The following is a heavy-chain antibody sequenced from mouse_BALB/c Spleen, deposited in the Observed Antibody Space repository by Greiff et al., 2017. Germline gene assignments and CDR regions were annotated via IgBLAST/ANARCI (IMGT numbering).Heavy chain of an antibody. CDR2: ISSGSSTI. CDR3: ARCDYGNHGELGDY. D-gene: IGHD2-1*01. Sequence: EVQGVESGGGLVKPGGSRKISCAASGFTFSSFGMHWVRQAPEKGLEWVAYISSGSSTIYYADTVKGRFTISRDNPKNTLFLQMTSLRSEDTAMYYFARCDYGNHGELGDYWGQGTSVTVSA. J-gene: IGHJ4*01. V-gene: IGHV5-17*02. CDR1: GFTFSSFG.